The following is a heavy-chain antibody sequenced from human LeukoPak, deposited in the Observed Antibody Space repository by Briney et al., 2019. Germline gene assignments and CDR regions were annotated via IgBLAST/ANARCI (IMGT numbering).Heavy chain of an antibody. Sequence: ASVKVSCKAPGYTFTSFYMHWVRQAPGQGLEWMGIFNPSGSSTTYAQKFQGRVTMTRDTSTSIVYMELSSLGSEDTAVYYCARAGENYYDFYYWGQGTLVTVSS. D-gene: IGHD1-26*01. CDR1: GYTFTSFY. J-gene: IGHJ4*02. CDR3: ARAGENYYDFYY. V-gene: IGHV1-46*01. CDR2: FNPSGSST.